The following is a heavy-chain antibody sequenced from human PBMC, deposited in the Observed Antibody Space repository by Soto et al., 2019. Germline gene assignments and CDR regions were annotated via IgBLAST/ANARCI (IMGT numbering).Heavy chain of an antibody. V-gene: IGHV5-51*01. CDR3: ARLGTYISGSDD. J-gene: IGHJ4*02. D-gene: IGHD5-12*01. CDR1: GYIFSSYW. CDR2: THGGDANT. Sequence: YSLTISCKGSGYIFSSYWIGWVRQMPGKGLEWMGITHGGDANTRYSPSFEGRVTISTDKSITTAYLQWSSLKASDTAMYYCARLGTYISGSDDCGQGPLVTVA.